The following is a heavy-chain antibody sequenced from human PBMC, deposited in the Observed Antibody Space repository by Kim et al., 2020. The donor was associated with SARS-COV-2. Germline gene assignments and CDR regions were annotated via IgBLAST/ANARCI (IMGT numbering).Heavy chain of an antibody. D-gene: IGHD3-16*01. J-gene: IGHJ6*02. V-gene: IGHV3-43D*03. CDR3: ARDLRGGDHFYYYGMDV. CDR2: VSWDGANT. Sequence: GGSLRLSCTASGFTFDDYAIHWVRQAPGKGLEWVSLVSWDGANTYYGDSVKGRFTISRDNSNNSLYLQMSSLRTEDTALYFCARDLRGGDHFYYYGMDVWGRGTMVTVSS. CDR1: GFTFDDYA.